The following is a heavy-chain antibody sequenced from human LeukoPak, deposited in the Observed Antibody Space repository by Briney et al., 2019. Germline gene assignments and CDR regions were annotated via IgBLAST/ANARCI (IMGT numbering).Heavy chain of an antibody. Sequence: GGSLRLSCAASGFTFSSYGMHWVRQAPGKGLEWVAVIWFDGSNKYYADSVKGRFTISRDNSKNTLYLQMNSLRAEDTAVYYCARTVDTAMTMSGLDYWGQGTLVTVSS. CDR2: IWFDGSNK. V-gene: IGHV3-33*01. D-gene: IGHD5-18*01. CDR3: ARTVDTAMTMSGLDY. CDR1: GFTFSSYG. J-gene: IGHJ4*02.